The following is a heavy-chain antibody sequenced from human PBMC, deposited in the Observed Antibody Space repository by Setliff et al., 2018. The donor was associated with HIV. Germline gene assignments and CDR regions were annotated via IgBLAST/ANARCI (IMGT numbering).Heavy chain of an antibody. V-gene: IGHV4-39*01. Sequence: SETLSLTCTVSGDSVSTRNSFWGWIRQPPGKGPEWIGSFSYNGGRRYTPSLKSRVTISVDMSKNQFSLNLNSVTAADTAVYYCVKHVDSDFSGDPDWFDPWGQGIPVTVSS. CDR1: GDSVSTRNSF. J-gene: IGHJ5*02. CDR3: VKHVDSDFSGDPDWFDP. D-gene: IGHD2-15*01. CDR2: FSYNGGR.